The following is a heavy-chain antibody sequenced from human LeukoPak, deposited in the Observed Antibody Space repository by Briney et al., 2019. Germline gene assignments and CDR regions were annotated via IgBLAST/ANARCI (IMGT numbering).Heavy chain of an antibody. CDR1: GFTFSNYA. J-gene: IGHJ4*02. CDR2: ISGSGGST. D-gene: IGHD6-13*01. Sequence: GGSLRLSCAASGFTFSNYAMSWVRQAPGKGLEWVSGISGSGGSTYYADSVQGRFTISRDNSKNTLYLQMNSLRAEDTAVYYCANDWVAAVGYFDYWGQGTLVTVSS. V-gene: IGHV3-23*01. CDR3: ANDWVAAVGYFDY.